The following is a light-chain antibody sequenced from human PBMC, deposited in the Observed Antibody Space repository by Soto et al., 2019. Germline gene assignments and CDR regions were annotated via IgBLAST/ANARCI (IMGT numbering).Light chain of an antibody. CDR2: KAS. CDR1: QSIINW. Sequence: DIQMTQSPSTLSASVGDRVTSTCRASQSIINWLAWYQQKPGKAPKLLIYKASSLESGVPSRFSGSGSGTDFTLTISSLEPEDFAVYYCQQRSDWPFTFGPGTKVDI. V-gene: IGKV1-5*03. CDR3: QQRSDWPFT. J-gene: IGKJ3*01.